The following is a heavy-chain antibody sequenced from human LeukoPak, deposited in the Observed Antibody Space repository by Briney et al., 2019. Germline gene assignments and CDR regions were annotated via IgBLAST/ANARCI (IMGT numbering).Heavy chain of an antibody. CDR3: ARSRGGATIADDY. Sequence: SETLSLTCAVYGGSFSGYYWSWIRQPPEKGLEWIGEINHSGSTNYNPSLKSRVTISVDTSKNQFSLKLSSVTAADTAVYYCARSRGGATIADDYWGQGTLVTVSS. V-gene: IGHV4-34*01. J-gene: IGHJ4*02. CDR1: GGSFSGYY. CDR2: INHSGST. D-gene: IGHD1-26*01.